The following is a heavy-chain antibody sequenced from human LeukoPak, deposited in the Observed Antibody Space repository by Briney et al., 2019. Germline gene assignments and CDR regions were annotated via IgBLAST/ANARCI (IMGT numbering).Heavy chain of an antibody. Sequence: PGGSLRLSCAASGFTFSSYAMSWVRQAPGKGLEWVSAISGSGGSTYYADSVKGRFTISRDNSKNTLYLQMNSLRAEDTAVYYCAKLPDYYDSSGGVDYWGQGTLVTVSS. CDR3: AKLPDYYDSSGGVDY. V-gene: IGHV3-23*01. CDR2: ISGSGGST. CDR1: GFTFSSYA. D-gene: IGHD3-22*01. J-gene: IGHJ4*02.